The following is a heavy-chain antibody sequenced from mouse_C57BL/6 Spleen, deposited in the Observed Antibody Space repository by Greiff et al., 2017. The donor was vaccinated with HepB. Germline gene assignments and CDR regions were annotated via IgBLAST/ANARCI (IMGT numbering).Heavy chain of an antibody. V-gene: IGHV1-55*01. CDR1: GYTFTSYW. CDR2: IYPGSGST. Sequence: QVQLQQPGAELVKPGASVKMSCKASGYTFTSYWMTWVKQRPGQGLEWIGDIYPGSGSTNYNEKFKSKATLTVDTSSSTAYMQLSSLTSEDSAVYYCAKRELYYYAMDYWGQGTSVTVSS. J-gene: IGHJ4*01. CDR3: AKRELYYYAMDY.